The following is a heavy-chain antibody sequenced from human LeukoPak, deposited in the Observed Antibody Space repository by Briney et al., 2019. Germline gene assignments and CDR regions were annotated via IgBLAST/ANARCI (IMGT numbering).Heavy chain of an antibody. Sequence: GASVKVSCKASGGTFSSYAISWVRQAPGQGLERMGGIIPIFGTANYAQKFQGRVTITADESTSTAYMELSSLRSEDTAVYYCARSVTTSSWFDPWGQGTLVTVSS. CDR1: GGTFSSYA. D-gene: IGHD4-17*01. V-gene: IGHV1-69*13. CDR2: IIPIFGTA. J-gene: IGHJ5*02. CDR3: ARSVTTSSWFDP.